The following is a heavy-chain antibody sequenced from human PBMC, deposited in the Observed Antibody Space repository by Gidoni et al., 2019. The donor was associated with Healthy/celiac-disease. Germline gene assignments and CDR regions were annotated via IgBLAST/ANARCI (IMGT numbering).Heavy chain of an antibody. V-gene: IGHV4-34*01. CDR1: GGSFSGYY. CDR3: ARGRGYSSSFDI. Sequence: QVQLRQWGAGLLKPSETLSLTCAVYGGSFSGYYCSWIRQPPGKGLEWIGEINHSGSTNYNPSLKSRVTISVDTSKNQFSLKLSSVTAADTAVYYCARGRGYSSSFDIWGQGTMVTVSS. J-gene: IGHJ3*02. D-gene: IGHD6-19*01. CDR2: INHSGST.